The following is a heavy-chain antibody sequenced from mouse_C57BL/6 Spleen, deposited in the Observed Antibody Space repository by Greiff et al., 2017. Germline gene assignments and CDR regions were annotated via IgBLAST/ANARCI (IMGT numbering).Heavy chain of an antibody. CDR2: ISYDGSN. V-gene: IGHV3-6*01. CDR3: AIFYYYGSSSYAMDY. D-gene: IGHD1-1*01. J-gene: IGHJ4*01. Sequence: EVQLQQSGPGLVKPSQSLSLTCSVTGYSITSGYYWNWIRQFPGNKLEWMGYISYDGSNNYNPSLKNRISITRDTSKNQFFLKLNSVTTEDTATYYCAIFYYYGSSSYAMDYWGQGTSVTVSS. CDR1: GYSITSGYY.